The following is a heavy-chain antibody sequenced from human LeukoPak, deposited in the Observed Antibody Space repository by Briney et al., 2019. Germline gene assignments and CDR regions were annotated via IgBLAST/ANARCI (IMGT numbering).Heavy chain of an antibody. D-gene: IGHD6-13*01. Sequence: GGSQRLSCAASGLTFSDYAMSWVRQAPGKGLEWVSDITGTGGRTYYADSVKGRFTISRDNSKNTVYLQLNSLRAEDSAVYYCAKVVPGIPYMDVWGKGTTVTVSS. CDR3: AKVVPGIPYMDV. CDR1: GLTFSDYA. CDR2: ITGTGGRT. V-gene: IGHV3-23*01. J-gene: IGHJ6*03.